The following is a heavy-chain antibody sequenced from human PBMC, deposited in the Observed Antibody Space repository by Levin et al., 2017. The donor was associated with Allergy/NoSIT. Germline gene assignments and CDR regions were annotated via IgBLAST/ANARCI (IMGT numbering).Heavy chain of an antibody. CDR2: VSYDESEK. V-gene: IGHV3-30*04. Sequence: GGSLRLSCAASKFTFSSYAMHWVRQAPGKGLEWVAVVSYDESEKYYAESVKGRFTISRDNSKNTLYLQMNSLRAADTAVYYCLITIMRGIIPDYWGQGTLVTVSS. D-gene: IGHD3-10*01. J-gene: IGHJ4*02. CDR1: KFTFSSYA. CDR3: LITIMRGIIPDY.